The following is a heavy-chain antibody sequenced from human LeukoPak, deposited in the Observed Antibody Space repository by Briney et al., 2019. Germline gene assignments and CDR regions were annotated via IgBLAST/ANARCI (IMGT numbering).Heavy chain of an antibody. J-gene: IGHJ4*02. V-gene: IGHV4-39*01. Sequence: SETLSLTCTVSGGSISSSSYYWGWIRQPPGKGLEWIGSIYYSGSTYYNPSLKSRVTISVDTSKNQFSLKLSSVTAADTAVYYCARVGGKGPIDYWGQGTLVTVSS. D-gene: IGHD4-23*01. CDR1: GGSISSSSYY. CDR3: ARVGGKGPIDY. CDR2: IYYSGST.